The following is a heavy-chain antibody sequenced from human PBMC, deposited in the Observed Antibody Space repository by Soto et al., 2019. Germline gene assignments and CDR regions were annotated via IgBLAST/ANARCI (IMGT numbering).Heavy chain of an antibody. D-gene: IGHD2-2*01. Sequence: PSETLSLTCAVSGYSISSGYYWAWIRQPPGKGLEWIGTIYHSGSPFHNPSLKSRVAISVDTSKNQFSLKLRSVTAADTAVYYCAVGYCASATCSREYFQNWGQGTLVTSPQ. V-gene: IGHV4-38-2*01. J-gene: IGHJ1*01. CDR2: IYHSGSP. CDR1: GYSISSGYY. CDR3: AVGYCASATCSREYFQN.